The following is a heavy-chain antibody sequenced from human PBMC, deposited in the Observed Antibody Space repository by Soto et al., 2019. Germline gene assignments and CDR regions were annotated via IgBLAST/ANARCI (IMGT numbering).Heavy chain of an antibody. CDR1: GYTFTSYG. CDR2: ISAYNGNT. D-gene: IGHD6-13*01. J-gene: IGHJ3*02. Sequence: QVQLVQSGAEVKKPGASVKVSCKASGYTFTSYGISWVRQAPGQGLEWMGWISAYNGNTNYAQKLQGRVTMTTDTSTSTAYVELRSLRSDDTAVYYCARDPYSSSWDDAFDIWGQGTMVTVSS. V-gene: IGHV1-18*01. CDR3: ARDPYSSSWDDAFDI.